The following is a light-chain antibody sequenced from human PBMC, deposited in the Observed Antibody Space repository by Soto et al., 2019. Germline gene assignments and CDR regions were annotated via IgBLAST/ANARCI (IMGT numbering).Light chain of an antibody. CDR1: QIVGGDT. Sequence: EIVLTQSPGTLSLSPGERATLSCRASQIVGGDTLAWFQQRPGQAPRLVIYGASNRAAGIPDRFSGSGSGTDFTLTVRRLEPEDFAMYYCQQYHWAPDTFGQGTRLDIK. J-gene: IGKJ5*01. V-gene: IGKV3-20*01. CDR2: GAS. CDR3: QQYHWAPDT.